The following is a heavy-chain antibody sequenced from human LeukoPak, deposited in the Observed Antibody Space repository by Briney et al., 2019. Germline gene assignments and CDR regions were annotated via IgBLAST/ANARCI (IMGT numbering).Heavy chain of an antibody. CDR3: AELGITMIGGV. CDR1: GFTFSSYW. CDR2: IKEDGSEK. Sequence: GGSLRLSCAASGFTFSSYWMSWVRQAPGKGLEWVANIKEDGSEKFHVGSVRGRLTISRDNAKNSLYLQMNSLRAEDTAVYYCAELGITMIGGVWGKGTTVTISS. J-gene: IGHJ6*04. D-gene: IGHD3-10*02. V-gene: IGHV3-7*01.